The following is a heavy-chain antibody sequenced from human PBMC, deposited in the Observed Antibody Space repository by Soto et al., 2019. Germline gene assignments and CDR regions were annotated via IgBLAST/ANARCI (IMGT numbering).Heavy chain of an antibody. CDR2: INHSGST. CDR1: GGSFSGYY. Sequence: QVQLQQWGAGLLKPSETLSLTCAVYGGSFSGYYWSWIRQPPGKGLEWIGEINHSGSTNYNPSLKRRVTISVDTSKNQFSLKLSSVTAADPAVYYCARARPVLLWFGGGDWFDPWGQGTLVTVSS. D-gene: IGHD3-10*01. V-gene: IGHV4-34*01. J-gene: IGHJ5*02. CDR3: ARARPVLLWFGGGDWFDP.